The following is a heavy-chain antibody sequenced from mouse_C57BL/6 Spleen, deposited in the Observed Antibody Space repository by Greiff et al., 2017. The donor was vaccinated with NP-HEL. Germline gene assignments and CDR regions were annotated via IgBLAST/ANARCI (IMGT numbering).Heavy chain of an antibody. D-gene: IGHD1-1*01. CDR2: IYPGDGDT. J-gene: IGHJ2*01. Sequence: VQLKESGAELVKPGASVKISCKASGYAFSSYWMNWVKQRPGKGLEWIGQIYPGDGDTNYNGKFKGKATLTADKSSSTAYMQLSSLTSEDSAVYFCARFTTVAFDYWGQGTTLTVSS. CDR1: GYAFSSYW. CDR3: ARFTTVAFDY. V-gene: IGHV1-80*01.